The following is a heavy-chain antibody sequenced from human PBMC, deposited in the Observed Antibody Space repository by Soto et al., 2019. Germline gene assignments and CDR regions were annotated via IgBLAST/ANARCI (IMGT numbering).Heavy chain of an antibody. CDR1: GYTFTSYG. Sequence: GASVKVSCKASGYTFTSYGISWVRQAPGQGLEWMGWISAYNGNTNYAQKLQGRVTMTTDTSTSTAYMELRSLRSDDTAVYYCARDRFWSGPYYYYYYGMDVWGQGTTVTVSS. D-gene: IGHD3-3*01. V-gene: IGHV1-18*01. CDR3: ARDRFWSGPYYYYYYGMDV. CDR2: ISAYNGNT. J-gene: IGHJ6*02.